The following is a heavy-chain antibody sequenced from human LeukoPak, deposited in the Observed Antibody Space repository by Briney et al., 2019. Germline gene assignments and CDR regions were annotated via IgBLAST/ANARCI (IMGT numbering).Heavy chain of an antibody. CDR1: GFTFSSFA. CDR2: ISASGGGR. J-gene: IGHJ4*02. D-gene: IGHD1-26*01. V-gene: IGHV3-23*01. Sequence: GGSLRLSCAASGFTFSSFAMSWVRQAPGKGLEWVSTISASGGGRYYADSVKGPFTISRDNSRNTLSLQMISLRAEDTAVYYSAKGRSGSYPLFDCWGQGTLVTVSS. CDR3: AKGRSGSYPLFDC.